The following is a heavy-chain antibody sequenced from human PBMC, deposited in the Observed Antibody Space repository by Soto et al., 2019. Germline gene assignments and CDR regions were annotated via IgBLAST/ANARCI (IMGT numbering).Heavy chain of an antibody. Sequence: ASVRVSCKVSGYTLTELSMHWVRQAPGKGLEWMGGFDPEDGEAIYAQKFQGRVTMTEDTSTDTAYMELSSLRSEDTAVYYCATASEWELPQFDYWGQGTLVTVSS. V-gene: IGHV1-24*01. CDR2: FDPEDGEA. CDR3: ATASEWELPQFDY. J-gene: IGHJ4*02. D-gene: IGHD1-26*01. CDR1: GYTLTELS.